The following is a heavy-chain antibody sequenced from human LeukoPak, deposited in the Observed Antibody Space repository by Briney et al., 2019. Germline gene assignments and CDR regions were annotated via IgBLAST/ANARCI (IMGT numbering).Heavy chain of an antibody. Sequence: GGSLRFSCTASGFIVSSNCMTWVRQAPGKGLEWVSVIYSGGTTYYADSVQGRFTISRDNSKNTLYLQMNSLRAEDTAVYYCAREDSSGDYFDYWGQETRVSVSS. CDR2: IYSGGTT. CDR1: GFIVSSNC. J-gene: IGHJ4*02. D-gene: IGHD6-25*01. CDR3: AREDSSGDYFDY. V-gene: IGHV3-66*01.